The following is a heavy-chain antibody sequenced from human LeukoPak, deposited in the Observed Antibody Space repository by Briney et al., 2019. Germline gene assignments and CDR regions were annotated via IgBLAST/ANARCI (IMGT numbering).Heavy chain of an antibody. CDR3: TKSAPTYYYDSSGYCFQH. J-gene: IGHJ1*01. V-gene: IGHV3-21*04. CDR2: ISGSSSDI. D-gene: IGHD3-22*01. CDR1: GFTFSSFR. Sequence: GGSLRLSCAASGFTFSSFRMNWVRQAPGKGLEWVSSISGSSSDIYYADSVKGRFTISRDNAKNSLYLQMNSLGAEDTAVYYCTKSAPTYYYDSSGYCFQHWGQGTLVTVS.